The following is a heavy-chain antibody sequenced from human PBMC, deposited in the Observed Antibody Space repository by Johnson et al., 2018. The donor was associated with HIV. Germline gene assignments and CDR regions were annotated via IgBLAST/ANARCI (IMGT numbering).Heavy chain of an antibody. J-gene: IGHJ3*02. D-gene: IGHD3-10*01. CDR1: GFTFSNYA. V-gene: IGHV3-20*04. Sequence: VQLVESGGGLVQPGGSLTLSCAASGFTFSNYAMSWVRRAPGKGLAWVSGINWNGGSTGYADSVKGRFTISRDNAKNSLYLQMNSLRAEDTAVYYCASPKTPTRVVRGAFDIWGQGTMVTVSS. CDR2: INWNGGST. CDR3: ASPKTPTRVVRGAFDI.